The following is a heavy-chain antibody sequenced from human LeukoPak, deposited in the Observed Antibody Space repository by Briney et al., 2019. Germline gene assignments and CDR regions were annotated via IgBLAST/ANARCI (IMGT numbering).Heavy chain of an antibody. D-gene: IGHD2-21*02. Sequence: ASVKVSCKASGYTFTGYYMHWVRQALGQGLEWMGWINPNSGGTNYAQKFQGRVTMTRDTSISTAYMELSRLRSDDTAVYYCARINPYCGGDCYSGWGQGTLVTVSS. CDR2: INPNSGGT. J-gene: IGHJ4*02. CDR1: GYTFTGYY. V-gene: IGHV1-2*02. CDR3: ARINPYCGGDCYSG.